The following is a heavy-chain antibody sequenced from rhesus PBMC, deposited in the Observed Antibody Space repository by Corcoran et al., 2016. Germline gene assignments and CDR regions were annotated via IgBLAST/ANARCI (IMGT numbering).Heavy chain of an antibody. CDR3: ARENWGDYYVVFDY. V-gene: IGHV4-127*01. D-gene: IGHD3-34*01. Sequence: QVQLQESGPGLVKPSETLSLTCAVSGYSISSGYGWSWIRQPPGKGLEWIGYFGGSSGRTNYNPSLQSRFTISKDTSKNQFSLKLSSVTAADTAVYYCARENWGDYYVVFDYWGQGVLVTVSS. J-gene: IGHJ4*01. CDR1: GYSISSGYG. CDR2: FGGSSGRT.